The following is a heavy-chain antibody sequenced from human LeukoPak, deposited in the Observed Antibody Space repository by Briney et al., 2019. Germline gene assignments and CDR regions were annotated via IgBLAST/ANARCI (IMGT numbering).Heavy chain of an antibody. Sequence: GGSLRLSCAASGFSTSLYSMGRVCQAPGKGLEWVSYIGSTTTYADSVKGRFTISRDNAKNSLYLQMNRLRAEDTAVYYCARGYGDYPLYFDYWGQGTLVTVSS. CDR2: IGSTTT. D-gene: IGHD4-17*01. CDR1: GFSTSLYS. CDR3: ARGYGDYPLYFDY. J-gene: IGHJ4*02. V-gene: IGHV3-48*04.